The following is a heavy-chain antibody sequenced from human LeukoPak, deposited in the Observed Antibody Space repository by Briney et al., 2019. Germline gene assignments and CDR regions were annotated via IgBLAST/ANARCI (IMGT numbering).Heavy chain of an antibody. D-gene: IGHD1-14*01. CDR2: INWNGGST. CDR3: ARAPDGARTGGVFDY. CDR1: GFTFDDYG. J-gene: IGHJ4*02. V-gene: IGHV3-20*04. Sequence: GGSLRLSCAASGFTFDDYGMSWVRQAPGKGLEWVSGINWNGGSTGYADSVKGRFTISRDNAKNSLYLQMNSPRAEDTALYYCARAPDGARTGGVFDYWGQGTLVTVSS.